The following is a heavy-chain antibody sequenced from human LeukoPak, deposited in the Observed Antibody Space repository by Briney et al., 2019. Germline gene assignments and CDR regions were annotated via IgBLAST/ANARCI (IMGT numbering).Heavy chain of an antibody. D-gene: IGHD5-12*01. CDR1: GGSISSSSYY. CDR3: ARAGDYSGYAEF. J-gene: IGHJ4*02. Sequence: SETLSLTCTVSGGSISSSSYYWSWIRQPPGKGLEWIGEINHSGNTNYNPSLKSRVTASVDTSKNQFSLKLSSVTAADTAVYYCARAGDYSGYAEFWGQGVLVTVSS. V-gene: IGHV4-39*07. CDR2: INHSGNT.